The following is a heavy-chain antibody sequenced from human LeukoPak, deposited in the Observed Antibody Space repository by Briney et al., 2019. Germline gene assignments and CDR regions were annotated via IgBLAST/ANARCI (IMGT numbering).Heavy chain of an antibody. V-gene: IGHV1-18*01. CDR1: GYTFTSHG. CDR3: ARATNWNYASNS. J-gene: IGHJ4*02. CDR2: ISGYSGDT. D-gene: IGHD1-7*01. Sequence: ASVKVSCKASGYTFTSHGISWVRQAPGQGLEWMGWISGYSGDTNYAQILQGRVTMTTDTSTTTAYMELRSLRSDDTAIYYCARATNWNYASNSWGQGTLVTVSS.